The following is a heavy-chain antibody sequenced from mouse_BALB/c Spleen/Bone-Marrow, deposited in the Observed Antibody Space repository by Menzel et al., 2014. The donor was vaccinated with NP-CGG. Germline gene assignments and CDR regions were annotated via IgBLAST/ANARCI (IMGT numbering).Heavy chain of an antibody. CDR2: ISCYNGAT. D-gene: IGHD2-1*01. J-gene: IGHJ3*01. CDR1: GYSFTGYY. V-gene: IGHV1S34*01. Sequence: LVKTGASVKISCKASGYSFTGYYMHWVKQSHGKSLEWIGYISCYNGATSYYQKFKGKATFTVDTSSSTAYMQFNSLTSEDSAVYYCVKGVYGNPFAYWGQGTLVTVSA. CDR3: VKGVYGNPFAY.